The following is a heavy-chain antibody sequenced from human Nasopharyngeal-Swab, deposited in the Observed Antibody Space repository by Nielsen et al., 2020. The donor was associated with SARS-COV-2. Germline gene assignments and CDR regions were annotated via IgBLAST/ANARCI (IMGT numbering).Heavy chain of an antibody. J-gene: IGHJ4*02. D-gene: IGHD5-12*01. V-gene: IGHV3-30-3*01. CDR3: ARDSDSGYDTYYFDY. CDR2: FSYDGSNK. CDR1: GFTFSSYA. Sequence: GESLKISCAASGFTFSSYAMHWVRQAPGKGLEWVAFFSYDGSNKYYADSVKGRFTISRDNSKNTLYLQMNSLRAEDTAVYYCARDSDSGYDTYYFDYWGQGTLVTVSS.